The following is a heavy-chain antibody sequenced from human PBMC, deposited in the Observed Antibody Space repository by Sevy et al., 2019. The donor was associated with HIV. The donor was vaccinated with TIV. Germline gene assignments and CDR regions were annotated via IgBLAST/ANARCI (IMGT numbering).Heavy chain of an antibody. CDR3: AGAVDYYDIGGLHY. CDR2: ISSRSSYI. J-gene: IGHJ4*02. D-gene: IGHD3-22*01. Sequence: GGSLRLSCAASGFIFSDYDMNWVRQAPGKGLEWISVISSRSSYIKYADSLRGRVTFSKDNANNPLFLQLNSLTAEDTAVYYCAGAVDYYDIGGLHYWGQGALVTVSS. CDR1: GFIFSDYD. V-gene: IGHV3-21*05.